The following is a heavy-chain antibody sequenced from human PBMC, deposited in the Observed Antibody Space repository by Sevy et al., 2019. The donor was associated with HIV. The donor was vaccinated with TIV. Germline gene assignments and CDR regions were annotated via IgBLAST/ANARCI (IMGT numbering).Heavy chain of an antibody. D-gene: IGHD2-15*01. Sequence: ASVKVSCKASGGTFSSYAISWVRQAPGQGLEWMGGIIPIFGTANYAQKFQGRVTITADKSTSTAYMELSSLRSEDTAGYYCARCAGRYCSGGSSWFDPWGQGTLVTVSS. CDR1: GGTFSSYA. CDR2: IIPIFGTA. CDR3: ARCAGRYCSGGSSWFDP. V-gene: IGHV1-69*06. J-gene: IGHJ5*02.